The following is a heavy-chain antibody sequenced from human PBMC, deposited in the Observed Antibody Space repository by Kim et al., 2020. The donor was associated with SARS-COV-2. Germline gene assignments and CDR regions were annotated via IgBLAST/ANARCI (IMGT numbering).Heavy chain of an antibody. V-gene: IGHV5-10-1*01. J-gene: IGHJ5*02. CDR3: ARLAGSPTGWFDP. Sequence: SSPSFQGNVTLAADKSISTAYLQWSSLKASDTAMYYCARLAGSPTGWFDPWGQGTLVTVSS. D-gene: IGHD2-15*01.